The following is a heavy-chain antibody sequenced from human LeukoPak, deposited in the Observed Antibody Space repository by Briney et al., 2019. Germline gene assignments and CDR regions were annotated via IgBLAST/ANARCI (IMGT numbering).Heavy chain of an antibody. CDR2: INPNSGGT. CDR3: ARDGTWYYYGSGSPPLFDY. V-gene: IGHV1-2*02. D-gene: IGHD3-10*01. Sequence: GASVKVSCKASGYTFTGYYMHWVRQAPGQGLEWMGWINPNSGGTNYAQKFQGRVTMTRDTSISTAYMELSRLRSDDTAVYYCARDGTWYYYGSGSPPLFDYWGQGTPVTVSS. J-gene: IGHJ4*02. CDR1: GYTFTGYY.